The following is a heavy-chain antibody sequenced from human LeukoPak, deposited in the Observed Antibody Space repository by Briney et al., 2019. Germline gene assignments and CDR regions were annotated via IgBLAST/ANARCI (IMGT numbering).Heavy chain of an antibody. V-gene: IGHV2-5*02. Sequence: SGPTLVKPTQTLTLTCTFSGFSLSTDGVGVGWIRQPPGTALEWLALIYWDGDRRYSPSLKSRLTITKDTSKNQVVLTMTNVDPVDTATYYCAHRPKYTNSVAFFDYWGQGTLVTVSS. D-gene: IGHD6-6*01. J-gene: IGHJ4*02. CDR3: AHRPKYTNSVAFFDY. CDR2: IYWDGDR. CDR1: GFSLSTDGVG.